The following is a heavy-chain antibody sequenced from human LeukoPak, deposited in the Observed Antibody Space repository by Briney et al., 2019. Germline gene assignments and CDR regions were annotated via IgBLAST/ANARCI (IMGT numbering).Heavy chain of an antibody. J-gene: IGHJ4*02. V-gene: IGHV1-2*02. Sequence: ASVKVSCKASGYTFTGYYMHWVRQAPGQGLEWMGWINPNSGGTNYAQKFQGRVTMTRDTSISTAYMELRSLRSDDTAVYYCARGAAAAGYYFDYWAQGTLVTVSS. D-gene: IGHD6-13*01. CDR2: INPNSGGT. CDR3: ARGAAAAGYYFDY. CDR1: GYTFTGYY.